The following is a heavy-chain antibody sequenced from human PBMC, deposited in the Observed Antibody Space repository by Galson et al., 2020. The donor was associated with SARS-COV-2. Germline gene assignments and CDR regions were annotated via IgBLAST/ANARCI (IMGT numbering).Heavy chain of an antibody. CDR2: STHSGSTI. CDR1: GFSFSDFY. D-gene: IGHD2-15*01. Sequence: GESLKISCTASGFSFSDFYMSWVRQAPGQGLEWVSYSTHSGSTIYYADSVKGRFTISRDNANNSLYLQMNSLRAEDTAVYFCARDVYCSGGSCDSYGLDVWGQGTTVTVSS. J-gene: IGHJ6*02. V-gene: IGHV3-11*01. CDR3: ARDVYCSGGSCDSYGLDV.